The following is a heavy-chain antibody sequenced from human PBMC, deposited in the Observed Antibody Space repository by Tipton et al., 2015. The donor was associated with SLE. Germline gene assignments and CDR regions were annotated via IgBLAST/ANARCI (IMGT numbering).Heavy chain of an antibody. J-gene: IGHJ3*02. D-gene: IGHD6-19*01. V-gene: IGHV3-23*01. Sequence: SLRLSCAASGFTFSSYVMNWVHQAPGKGLEWVSAVSGSGGTTNYADSVKGRFTISRHNSKNTLYLQMNSLRAEDTAVYYCAREEPLQRWPHGAFDIWGQGTMVTVSS. CDR2: VSGSGGTT. CDR3: AREEPLQRWPHGAFDI. CDR1: GFTFSSYV.